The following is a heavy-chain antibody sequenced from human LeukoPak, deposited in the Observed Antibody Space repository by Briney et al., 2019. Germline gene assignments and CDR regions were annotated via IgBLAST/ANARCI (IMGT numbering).Heavy chain of an antibody. V-gene: IGHV4-39*01. D-gene: IGHD3-3*01. CDR1: VAPSAVMITT. J-gene: IGHJ3*02. CDR3: ARHRLEGDTFDI. CDR2: SRST. Sequence: SETLSSPALSLVAPSAVMITTGAGSASPRGRAWGGLGASRSTYYTPSLKSGVTISIDTSKNLFSLNLSSVTAADTAVYYCARHRLEGDTFDIWGQGTMVTVSS.